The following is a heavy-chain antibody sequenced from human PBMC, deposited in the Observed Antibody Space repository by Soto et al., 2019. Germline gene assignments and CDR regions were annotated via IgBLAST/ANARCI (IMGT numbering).Heavy chain of an antibody. J-gene: IGHJ4*02. CDR1: GFSLSTSGVG. CDR2: IYWDDDK. D-gene: IGHD3-9*01. V-gene: IGHV2-5*02. CDR3: AHIAKYYDMLAGYHKVPRFDY. Sequence: QITLEESGPTLVNPTQSLTLACTFSGFSLSTSGVGVGWIRQPPGKALEWLALIYWDDDKGYSPSLKSRLTLTKDTSKNQVVLTMVNMDPVDTATYSCAHIAKYYDMLAGYHKVPRFDYWGLGTLVTVSS.